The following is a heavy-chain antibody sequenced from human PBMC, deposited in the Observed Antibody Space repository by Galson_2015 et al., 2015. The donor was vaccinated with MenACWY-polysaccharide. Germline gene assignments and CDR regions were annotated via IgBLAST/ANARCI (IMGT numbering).Heavy chain of an antibody. CDR2: IYPGDSDI. CDR3: TIPHYFSSGSYSAPFDY. D-gene: IGHD3-10*01. Sequence: QSGAEVKKPRESLKISCKGSGYSFTSYWIGWVRQMPGKGLEWMGVIYPGDSDIRYRPPFQGQVTISADKSISTAYLQWSSQKASDTAIYYCTIPHYFSSGSYSAPFDYWGQGTLVTVSS. V-gene: IGHV5-51*03. J-gene: IGHJ4*02. CDR1: GYSFTSYW.